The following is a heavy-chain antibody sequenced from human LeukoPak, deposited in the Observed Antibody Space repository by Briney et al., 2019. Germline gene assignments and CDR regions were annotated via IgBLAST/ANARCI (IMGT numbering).Heavy chain of an antibody. D-gene: IGHD3-16*01. CDR2: ISGSGGST. J-gene: IGHJ4*02. CDR3: ANGPYDYVWGSYFDY. V-gene: IGHV3-23*01. Sequence: PGGSLNLSCAASGFTFSSYAMSWVGQAPGKGLEWVSAISGSGGSTYYADSVKGRFTISRDNSKNTLYLQMNSLRAEDTAVYYCANGPYDYVWGSYFDYWGQGTLVTVSS. CDR1: GFTFSSYA.